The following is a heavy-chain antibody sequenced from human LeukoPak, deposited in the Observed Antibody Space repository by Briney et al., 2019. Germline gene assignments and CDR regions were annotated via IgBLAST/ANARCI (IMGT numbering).Heavy chain of an antibody. Sequence: PGGSLRLSCAASGFTVSSNYMSWVRQAPGKGLEWVSVIYSGGSTYYADSGKGRFTISRDNSKNTLYLQMNSLRAEDTAVYYCARTQATVGDAFDIWGQGTMVTVSS. CDR3: ARTQATVGDAFDI. J-gene: IGHJ3*02. V-gene: IGHV3-66*01. D-gene: IGHD1-26*01. CDR1: GFTVSSNY. CDR2: IYSGGST.